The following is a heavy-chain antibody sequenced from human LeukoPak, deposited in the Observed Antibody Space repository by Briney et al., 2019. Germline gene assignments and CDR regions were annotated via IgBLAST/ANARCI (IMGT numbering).Heavy chain of an antibody. V-gene: IGHV4-34*01. Sequence: SETLSLTCAVYVGSFSGYYWSWIRQPPGNGLEWIGEINHSGSTNYNSSLKSRVTISVDTSKNQFSLKLSSVTAADTAVYYCARGYYGSGSHCCHMDVWGKGTTITVS. J-gene: IGHJ6*03. D-gene: IGHD3-10*01. CDR2: INHSGST. CDR1: VGSFSGYY. CDR3: ARGYYGSGSHCCHMDV.